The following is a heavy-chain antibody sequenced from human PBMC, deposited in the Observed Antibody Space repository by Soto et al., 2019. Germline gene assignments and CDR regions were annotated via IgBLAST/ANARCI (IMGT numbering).Heavy chain of an antibody. CDR3: ARALYYYDSSGPEVENFDY. Sequence: GASVKVSCKASGYTFTGYYMHWVRQAPGQGLEWMGWISAYNGNTNHAQKLQGRVTMTTDTSTSTAYMELRSLRSDDTAVYYCARALYYYDSSGPEVENFDYWGQGTLVTVSS. CDR2: ISAYNGNT. CDR1: GYTFTGYY. D-gene: IGHD3-22*01. J-gene: IGHJ4*02. V-gene: IGHV1-18*04.